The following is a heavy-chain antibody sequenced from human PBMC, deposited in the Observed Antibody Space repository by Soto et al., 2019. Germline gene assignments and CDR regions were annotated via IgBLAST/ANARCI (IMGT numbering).Heavy chain of an antibody. D-gene: IGHD7-27*01. Sequence: QVQLVESGGGVVQPGRSLRLSCAASGFTFSSYGMHWVRQAPGKGLEWVAVISYDGSNKYYAESGKGRFTISRDNSKNTLYLQMNSLRAEDTAVYYCAKDLLGPGRAYGMDVWGQGTTVTVSS. V-gene: IGHV3-30*18. J-gene: IGHJ6*02. CDR1: GFTFSSYG. CDR2: ISYDGSNK. CDR3: AKDLLGPGRAYGMDV.